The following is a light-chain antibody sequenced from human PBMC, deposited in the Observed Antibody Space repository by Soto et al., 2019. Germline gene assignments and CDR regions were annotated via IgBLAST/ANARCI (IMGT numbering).Light chain of an antibody. J-gene: IGLJ2*01. V-gene: IGLV2-11*01. Sequence: QSVLTQPRSVSGSPGQSVTISCTGTSSDVGGYNYVSWYQQHPGKAPKLMIYDVSKRPSGVPDRFSGSKSGNTASLTISGLQAEDEADYSCCSYAGSYTWGFGGGTKLTVL. CDR2: DVS. CDR1: SSDVGGYNY. CDR3: CSYAGSYTWG.